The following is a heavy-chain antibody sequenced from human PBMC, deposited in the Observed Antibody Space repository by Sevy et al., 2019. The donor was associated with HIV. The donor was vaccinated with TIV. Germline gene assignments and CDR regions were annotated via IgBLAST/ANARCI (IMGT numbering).Heavy chain of an antibody. CDR1: GFTFSSYE. J-gene: IGHJ3*02. CDR2: ISSSGSTI. CDR3: AAGWIQLSDAFDI. D-gene: IGHD5-18*01. Sequence: GGSLRLSCAASGFTFSSYEMNWVRQAPGKGLEWVSYISSSGSTIYYADSVKGRFTISRDNAKNSLYLQMNSLRADDTAVYYCAAGWIQLSDAFDIWGQGTMFTVSS. V-gene: IGHV3-48*03.